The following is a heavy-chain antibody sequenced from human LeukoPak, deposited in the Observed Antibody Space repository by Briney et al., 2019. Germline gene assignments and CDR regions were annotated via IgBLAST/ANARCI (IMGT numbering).Heavy chain of an antibody. D-gene: IGHD6-13*01. J-gene: IGHJ6*03. Sequence: GASVKVSCKASGYTFTASGLCWVRQAPGQGLEWMGWINPYNDITDYAQTFKGRVTMTTDTSTSTAYMELSRLRSDDTAVHYCARDAIAAAGTQLPYYYYYMDVWGKGTTVTISS. CDR3: ARDAIAAAGTQLPYYYYYMDV. CDR2: INPYNDIT. V-gene: IGHV1-18*01. CDR1: GYTFTASG.